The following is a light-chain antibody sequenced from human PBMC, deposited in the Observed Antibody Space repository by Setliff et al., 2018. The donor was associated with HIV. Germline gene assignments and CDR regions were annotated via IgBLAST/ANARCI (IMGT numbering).Light chain of an antibody. CDR2: ANS. CDR3: QSYDSSLSGFV. V-gene: IGLV1-40*01. Sequence: QSALTQPPSVSGTPGQRVTISCTGSSSNIGVGYDVHWYQHLPGTAPKLLISANSNRPSGVPDRFSGSKSGTSASLAITGLQAEDEAYYYCQSYDSSLSGFVFGTGTKVHRP. CDR1: SSNIGVGYD. J-gene: IGLJ1*01.